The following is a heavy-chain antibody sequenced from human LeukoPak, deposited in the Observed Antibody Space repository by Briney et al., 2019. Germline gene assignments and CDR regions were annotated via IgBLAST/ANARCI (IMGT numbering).Heavy chain of an antibody. V-gene: IGHV4-59*01. CDR3: VRSKSGTYGWFDP. J-gene: IGHJ5*02. D-gene: IGHD4-17*01. Sequence: NPSETLSLTCTVAGGPISGYYWSWIRQPPGKGLEWIGYIYYSGTTNYNPSLKSRVTISVDTSKNQFSLKVNSVTAADTAVYYCVRSKSGTYGWFDPWGQGTLVTVSS. CDR2: IYYSGTT. CDR1: GGPISGYY.